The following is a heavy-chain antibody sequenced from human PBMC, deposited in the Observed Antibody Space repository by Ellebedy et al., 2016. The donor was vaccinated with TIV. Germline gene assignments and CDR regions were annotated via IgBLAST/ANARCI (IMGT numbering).Heavy chain of an antibody. CDR1: GYSISSSNW. J-gene: IGHJ3*02. Sequence: SETLSLTCAVSGYSISSSNWWGWIRQPPGKGLEWIGYIYYSGSTYYNPSLRSRVTISVDTSKNQFSLKLSSVTAADTAVYYCARVGQQPVREDGMTDGLDIWGQGTMVTVSS. CDR2: IYYSGST. D-gene: IGHD6-13*01. CDR3: ARVGQQPVREDGMTDGLDI. V-gene: IGHV4-28*03.